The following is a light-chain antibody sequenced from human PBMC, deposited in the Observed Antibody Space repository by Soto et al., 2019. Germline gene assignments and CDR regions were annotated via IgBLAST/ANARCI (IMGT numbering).Light chain of an antibody. J-gene: IGKJ1*01. CDR2: DAS. Sequence: DIQMTQSPSFLSASVLEKFTITCRATESVSKWLAWYQEKPGNPPRPLIYDASTLESGVPSRFSGSGSGTEFTLTISSLQADDFAIYYCQQYNSYSWTFGQGTKVDIK. V-gene: IGKV1-5*01. CDR1: ESVSKW. CDR3: QQYNSYSWT.